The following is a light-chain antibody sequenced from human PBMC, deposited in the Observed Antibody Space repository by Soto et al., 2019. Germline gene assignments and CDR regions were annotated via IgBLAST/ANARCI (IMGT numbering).Light chain of an antibody. CDR1: RSNIGYNY. CDR2: RNN. Sequence: QSVLTQPPSASGTPGQRITISCSGSRSNIGYNYVYWYQQLPGTAPKLLIYRNNQRPSGGPDRFSGSKSGTSASLAISGLRSEDEADYYCAAWDDSLSGHYVFATGTKLTVL. V-gene: IGLV1-47*01. CDR3: AAWDDSLSGHYV. J-gene: IGLJ1*01.